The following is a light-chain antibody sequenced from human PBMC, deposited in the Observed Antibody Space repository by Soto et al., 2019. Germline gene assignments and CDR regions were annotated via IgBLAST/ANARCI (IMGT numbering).Light chain of an antibody. J-gene: IGKJ3*01. V-gene: IGKV1-39*01. CDR3: QQSYSALIT. CDR2: EAS. CDR1: QTISKY. Sequence: DIQMTQSPSSLSASVGDRVTITCRASQTISKYLNWFQQKPGKAPKLLIYEASSLQSGVPSRFSGSGSGTDFSLTISRLQPEDFATYYCQQSYSALITFGPGTKVDIK.